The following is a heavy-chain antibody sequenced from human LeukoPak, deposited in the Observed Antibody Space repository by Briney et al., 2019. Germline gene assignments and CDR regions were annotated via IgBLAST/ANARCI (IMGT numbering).Heavy chain of an antibody. J-gene: IGHJ4*02. V-gene: IGHV3-7*01. CDR2: IKPDGTEK. D-gene: IGHD6-13*01. CDR3: ASFIAAAGYPI. Sequence: PGGSLRLSCVASGFVFSNYWMSWVRQAPGKGLEWVANIKPDGTEKYYVDSLKGRFTISRDNAKNSLYLQMNSLRAEDTAVYYCASFIAAAGYPIWGQGTLVTVSS. CDR1: GFVFSNYW.